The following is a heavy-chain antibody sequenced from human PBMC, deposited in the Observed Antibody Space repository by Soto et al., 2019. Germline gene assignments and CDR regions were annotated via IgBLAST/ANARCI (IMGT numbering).Heavy chain of an antibody. Sequence: PGGSLRLSCAASGLSVSSNYMNWVRQAPGKGLEWVSILYSSGATKYADSVKGRFSISRDSSKNTVYLQMNSLRAEDTAVYYCARYYDSSGYYPGALDCWGQGTLVTVSS. CDR1: GLSVSSNY. V-gene: IGHV3-53*01. J-gene: IGHJ4*02. CDR3: ARYYDSSGYYPGALDC. CDR2: LYSSGAT. D-gene: IGHD3-22*01.